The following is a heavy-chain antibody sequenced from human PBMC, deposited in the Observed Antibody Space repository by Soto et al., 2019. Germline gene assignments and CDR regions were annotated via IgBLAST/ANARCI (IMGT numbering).Heavy chain of an antibody. J-gene: IGHJ6*02. CDR3: ARGGYYDSSGSRNYHYYGMNV. D-gene: IGHD3-22*01. Sequence: QAQLVQSGPEVKKPGASVKVSCKASGYRFTSYGISWVRQAPGQGLEWLGWISAYDDNTKYAQTLQGSVPMSTDTSTNTAYMALRSLRSDATAMYYCARGGYYDSSGSRNYHYYGMNVWGQGTTVTVSS. CDR2: ISAYDDNT. V-gene: IGHV1-18*01. CDR1: GYRFTSYG.